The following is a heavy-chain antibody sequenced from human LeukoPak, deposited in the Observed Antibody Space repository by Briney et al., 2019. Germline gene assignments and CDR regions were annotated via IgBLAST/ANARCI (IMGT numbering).Heavy chain of an antibody. Sequence: GASVKVSCKASGYTFTSYAMNWVRQAPGQGLEWMGWINTNTGNPTYAQGFTGRFVFSLDTSVSTAYLQISSLKAEDTAVYYCARSVEMGSGSYLGTRGRYYYYYMDVWGKGTTVTVSS. J-gene: IGHJ6*03. CDR1: GYTFTSYA. CDR2: INTNTGNP. D-gene: IGHD1-26*01. V-gene: IGHV7-4-1*02. CDR3: ARSVEMGSGSYLGTRGRYYYYYMDV.